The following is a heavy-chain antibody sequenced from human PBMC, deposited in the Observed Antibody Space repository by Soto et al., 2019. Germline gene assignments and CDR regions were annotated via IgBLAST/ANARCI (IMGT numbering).Heavy chain of an antibody. CDR3: ARAGAAPYYYYGMDV. CDR1: GYTFSTSG. V-gene: IGHV1-18*01. Sequence: QVQLVQSGAEVRKPGASVKVSCKASGYTFSTSGMSWLRQAPGQGLEWMGWISTYNGDTNDAPKXHXXXTXXSDTSTSTVYMELRSLRSDDTAVYYCARAGAAPYYYYGMDVWGQGTRVTVSS. D-gene: IGHD2-15*01. CDR2: ISTYNGDT. J-gene: IGHJ6*02.